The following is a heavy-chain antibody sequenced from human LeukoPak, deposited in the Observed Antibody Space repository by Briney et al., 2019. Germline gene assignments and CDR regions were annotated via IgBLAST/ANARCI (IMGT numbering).Heavy chain of an antibody. CDR2: IRSDSTIT. D-gene: IGHD3-3*01. CDR3: AKADVLRFLEWSQYYYYYYMDV. J-gene: IGHJ6*03. CDR1: GFTGFTFSSYS. Sequence: GGSLRLSCAASGFTGFTFSSYSMNWARQAPGKGLEWVAYIRSDSTITYYADSVKGRFTISRDNAKDLLYLQMNSLRAEDTAVYYCAKADVLRFLEWSQYYYYYYMDVWGKGTTVTVSS. V-gene: IGHV3-48*01.